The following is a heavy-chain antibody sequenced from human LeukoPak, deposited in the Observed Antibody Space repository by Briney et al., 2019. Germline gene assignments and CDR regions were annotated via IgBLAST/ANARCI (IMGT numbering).Heavy chain of an antibody. J-gene: IGHJ6*02. CDR3: PRGGNRIYASYYYGMDV. CDR1: GFTFSSYA. V-gene: IGHV3-30-3*01. CDR2: TSYDGSNK. Sequence: GGSLRLSCAASGFTFSSYAMHWVRQAPGKGLEWVAVTSYDGSNKYYADSVKGRFTISKDTSRNTLYLQMNSLRAEDTAVYYCPRGGNRIYASYYYGMDVWGQGTTVTVSS. D-gene: IGHD1/OR15-1a*01.